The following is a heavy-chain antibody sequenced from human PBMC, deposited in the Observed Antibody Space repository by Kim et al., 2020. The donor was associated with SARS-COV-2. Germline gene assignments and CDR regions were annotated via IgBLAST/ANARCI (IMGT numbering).Heavy chain of an antibody. CDR2: GGST. CDR3: AKRPAPEG. V-gene: IGHV3-23*01. J-gene: IGHJ4*02. Sequence: GGSTYYADSVKGRFTISRDNSKNTLYLQMNSLRAEDTAVYYCAKRPAPEGWGQGTLVTVSS.